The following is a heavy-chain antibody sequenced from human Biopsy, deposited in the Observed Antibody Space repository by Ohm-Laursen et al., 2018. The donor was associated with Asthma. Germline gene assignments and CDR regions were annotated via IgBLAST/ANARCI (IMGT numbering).Heavy chain of an antibody. Sequence: GQTLSLTCAASGFTFGDYWMSWVRQVPGKGLEWVANIKHDGTEKNHVDSLKGRFTISRDNAKNSLYLQMNSLRAEDTAVYYCARTFHFWSPYHAEHYQLWGQGTLATVPS. CDR3: ARTFHFWSPYHAEHYQL. CDR2: IKHDGTEK. V-gene: IGHV3-7*01. D-gene: IGHD3-3*02. J-gene: IGHJ1*01. CDR1: GFTFGDYW.